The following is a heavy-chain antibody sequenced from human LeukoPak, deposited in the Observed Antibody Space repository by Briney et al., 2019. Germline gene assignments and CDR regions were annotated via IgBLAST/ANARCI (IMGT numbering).Heavy chain of an antibody. Sequence: GESLKISCKGSGYSFTSYWIGWVRQMPGKGLEWMGLIYPGDSDTIYSPSFQGQVTISADKSISTAYLQWSSLKASDTAMYYCARLFKHSGYYFPDYRGQGTLVTVSS. V-gene: IGHV5-51*01. D-gene: IGHD3-22*01. J-gene: IGHJ4*02. CDR3: ARLFKHSGYYFPDY. CDR2: IYPGDSDT. CDR1: GYSFTSYW.